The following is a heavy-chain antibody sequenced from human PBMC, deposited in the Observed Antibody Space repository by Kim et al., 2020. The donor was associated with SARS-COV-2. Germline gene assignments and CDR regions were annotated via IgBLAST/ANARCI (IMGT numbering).Heavy chain of an antibody. V-gene: IGHV4-59*13. CDR1: GGSISSYY. D-gene: IGHD4-17*01. Sequence: SETLSLTCTVSGGSISSYYWSWIRQPPGKGLEWIGYIYYSGSTNYNPSLKSRVTISVDTSKNQFSLKLSSVTAADTAVYYCARVRGYRYSLYGDYSFDYWGQGTLVTVSS. CDR2: IYYSGST. J-gene: IGHJ4*02. CDR3: ARVRGYRYSLYGDYSFDY.